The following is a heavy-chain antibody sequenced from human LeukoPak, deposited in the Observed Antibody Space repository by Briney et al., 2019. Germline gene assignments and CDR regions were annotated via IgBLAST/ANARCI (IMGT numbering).Heavy chain of an antibody. Sequence: GGSLRLSCEASGVTFSGYWMTWVRQAPGKGLVWVANTNEDGSVRQYADSVRCRFTISRDNTQNTVSLQLNPLRVDDTAVYYCARSFSYSYDFAGGPGTLVTVSS. D-gene: IGHD5-18*01. CDR3: ARSFSYSYDFA. CDR1: GVTFSGYW. V-gene: IGHV3-7*03. J-gene: IGHJ1*01. CDR2: TNEDGSVR.